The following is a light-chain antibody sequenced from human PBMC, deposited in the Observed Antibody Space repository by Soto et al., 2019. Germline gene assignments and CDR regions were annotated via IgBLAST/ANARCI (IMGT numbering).Light chain of an antibody. J-gene: IGKJ4*01. Sequence: EIVLTQSPATLSLSPGERATLSCRASQSVSSYLAWYQQKPGQAPRLLISDASSRATGIPARFNGSGSGTDFTLTISSLEPEDFAVSYCQQRSNWLTFGGGNKVEI. V-gene: IGKV3-11*01. CDR1: QSVSSY. CDR3: QQRSNWLT. CDR2: DAS.